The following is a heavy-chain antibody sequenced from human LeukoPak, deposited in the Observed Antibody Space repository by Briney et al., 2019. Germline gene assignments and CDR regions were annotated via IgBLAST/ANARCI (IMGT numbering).Heavy chain of an antibody. J-gene: IGHJ6*03. Sequence: GGSLRLSCVASGFTFSSYWMSWVRQAPGKGLEWVANIKQDGSEKYYVDSVKGRFTISRDNAKNSLYLQMNSLRAEDTAVYYCARDRVAARQWGHYYYMDVWGKGTTVTVSS. V-gene: IGHV3-7*01. CDR2: IKQDGSEK. D-gene: IGHD6-6*01. CDR3: ARDRVAARQWGHYYYMDV. CDR1: GFTFSSYW.